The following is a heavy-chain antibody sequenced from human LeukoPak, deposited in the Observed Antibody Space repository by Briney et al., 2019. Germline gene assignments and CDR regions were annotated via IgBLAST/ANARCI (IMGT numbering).Heavy chain of an antibody. CDR3: ATDLRELVDFDF. CDR2: FDPEDGET. Sequence: ASVKVSCKVSGYPLTELSMHWVRQAPGKGLEWMGGFDPEDGETISAQTFQGRVNMTEDTSIDTTYMELSSLRSEDTAVYYCATDLRELVDFDFWGQGTLVTVSS. CDR1: GYPLTELS. J-gene: IGHJ4*02. V-gene: IGHV1-24*01. D-gene: IGHD1-26*01.